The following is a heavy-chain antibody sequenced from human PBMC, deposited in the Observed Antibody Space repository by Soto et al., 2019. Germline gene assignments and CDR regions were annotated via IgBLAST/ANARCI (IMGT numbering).Heavy chain of an antibody. Sequence: ASVKVSCKASGYTFTSYDINWVRQATGQGLEWMGWMNPNSGNTGYAQKFQGRVTMTRNTSISTAYMELSSLRSEDTAVYYCATRTTYYYYYGMDVCGQGPTVTVSS. CDR3: ATRTTYYYYYGMDV. V-gene: IGHV1-8*01. J-gene: IGHJ6*02. CDR1: GYTFTSYD. CDR2: MNPNSGNT.